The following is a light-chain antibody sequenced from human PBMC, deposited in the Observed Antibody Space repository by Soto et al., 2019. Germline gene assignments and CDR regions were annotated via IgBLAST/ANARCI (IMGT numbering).Light chain of an antibody. V-gene: IGKV3-20*01. J-gene: IGKJ3*01. CDR1: QTVCSTC. CDR3: QQYGGSPGFT. Sequence: EIVLTQSPGTLSFYPGERATLSCRTSQTVCSTCLAWYQQKPGQAPRLLISGASNRATGIPDRFSGSGSGTDFTLTISRLEPEDFAVYYCQQYGGSPGFTFGPGTKVDIK. CDR2: GAS.